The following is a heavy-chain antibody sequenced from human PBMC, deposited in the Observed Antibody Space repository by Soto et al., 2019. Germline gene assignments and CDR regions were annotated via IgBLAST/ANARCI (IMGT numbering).Heavy chain of an antibody. CDR3: VQTTGWPGFDF. J-gene: IGHJ4*02. V-gene: IGHV3-53*01. CDR1: GFTVSSKY. CDR2: IYGGVNT. D-gene: IGHD6-19*01. Sequence: EVQLVESGGCWIQPGGSLRLSCAASGFTVSSKYMTWVRKAPGKGLEWVSVIYGGVNTYYADSVKGRFTISRDNSKNTLYLQVNILRAEDTAVYYCVQTTGWPGFDFWGQGTLVTVSS.